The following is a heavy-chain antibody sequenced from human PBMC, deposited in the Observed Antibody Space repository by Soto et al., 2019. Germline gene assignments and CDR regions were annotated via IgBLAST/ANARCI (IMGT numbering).Heavy chain of an antibody. CDR2: TYYRSKWYN. V-gene: IGHV6-1*01. J-gene: IGHJ1*01. CDR3: ATRGITLGAEYFHH. Sequence: SQTLSLTCAISVDIVSSNSAAWNCIRQSPSRGLEWLGRTYYRSKWYNDYAVSVKSRITINPDTSKNQFSLHLNSVTPEDTAVYYCATRGITLGAEYFHHWGQGTLVTVSS. D-gene: IGHD3-10*01. CDR1: VDIVSSNSAA.